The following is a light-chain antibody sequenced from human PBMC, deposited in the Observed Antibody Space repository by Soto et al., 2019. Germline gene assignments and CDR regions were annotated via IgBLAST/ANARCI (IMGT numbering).Light chain of an antibody. CDR2: GAS. CDR3: QQYNNWPPWT. Sequence: EIVMTQSPATLSVSPGERATLSCRASQSVSSNLAWYQQKPGQAPRLLIYGASTRATGIPASFSGSGSGTEFNLTISSLQSEDFAVYYCQQYNNWPPWTFGQGTKVEIK. V-gene: IGKV3-15*01. J-gene: IGKJ1*01. CDR1: QSVSSN.